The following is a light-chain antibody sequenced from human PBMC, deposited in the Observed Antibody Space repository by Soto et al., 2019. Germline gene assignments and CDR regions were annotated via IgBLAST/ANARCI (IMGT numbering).Light chain of an antibody. CDR1: ISDVGTYNR. V-gene: IGLV2-18*02. CDR3: TSYISGSTLV. J-gene: IGLJ2*01. Sequence: QSALTQPPSVSGSPGQSVTISCTGSISDVGTYNRVSWYQQPPGTAPKLMIYEVSNRPSGVPDRFSGSKSGNTASLTISGLQAEDEADYYCTSYISGSTLVFGGGTKLTVL. CDR2: EVS.